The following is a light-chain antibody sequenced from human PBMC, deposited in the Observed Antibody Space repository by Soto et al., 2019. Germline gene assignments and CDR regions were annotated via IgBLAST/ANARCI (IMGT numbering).Light chain of an antibody. CDR2: TNN. CDR3: AVWDASLNGYV. Sequence: QSVLTQPPSASGTPGQRVTISCSGSSSNIGSHTVNWYQQLPGTAPKLLIYTNNQRPSGVPDRFSGSRSGTSASLAITGLNFEDEADYYCAVWDASLNGYVFGTGTKVTVL. J-gene: IGLJ1*01. V-gene: IGLV1-44*01. CDR1: SSNIGSHT.